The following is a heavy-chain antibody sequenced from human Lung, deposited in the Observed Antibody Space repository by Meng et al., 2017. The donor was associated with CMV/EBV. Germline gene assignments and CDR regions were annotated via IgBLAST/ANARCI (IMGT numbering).Heavy chain of an antibody. CDR2: IYSGGDT. V-gene: IGHV3-53*01. Sequence: GGSLRLXCAASGFTVTSNSMTWVRQAPGKGLECVSVIYSGGDTKYANSVKGRFTISSDNSKNTPFLQMNYLKPGDTAVYYCARNSLDYAAFDILCQGTMVTVSS. D-gene: IGHD4/OR15-4a*01. CDR3: ARNSLDYAAFDI. J-gene: IGHJ3*02. CDR1: GFTVTSNS.